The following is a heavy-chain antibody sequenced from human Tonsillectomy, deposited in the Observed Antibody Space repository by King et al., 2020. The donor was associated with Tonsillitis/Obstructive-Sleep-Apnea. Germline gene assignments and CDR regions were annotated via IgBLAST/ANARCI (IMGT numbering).Heavy chain of an antibody. D-gene: IGHD3-3*01. Sequence: QLQESGPGLVKPSETLSLTCTVSGGSISSSSYYWGWIRQPPGKGLEWIGSTYYSGSTYYNPSLKSRVTIAVDTSKNQFSLKLSSVTAADTAVYYCGRHVTIFGVVIYMDVWGKGTTVTVSS. CDR1: GGSISSSSYY. V-gene: IGHV4-39*01. CDR3: GRHVTIFGVVIYMDV. CDR2: TYYSGST. J-gene: IGHJ6*03.